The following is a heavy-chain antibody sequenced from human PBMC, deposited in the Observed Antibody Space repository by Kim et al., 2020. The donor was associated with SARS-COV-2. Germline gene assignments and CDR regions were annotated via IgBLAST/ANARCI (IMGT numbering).Heavy chain of an antibody. CDR3: AKVGRYSRAEFDH. D-gene: IGHD6-13*01. Sequence: GGSLRLSCAASGFRFSSYAMTWVRQAPGKGLEWISLISGGDTTYYADSVKGWCTISRENSKNTVYLQLNTLRADDTAIYYCAKVGRYSRAEFDHWGQGALVTVSS. CDR1: GFRFSSYA. J-gene: IGHJ4*02. CDR2: ISGGDTT. V-gene: IGHV3-23*01.